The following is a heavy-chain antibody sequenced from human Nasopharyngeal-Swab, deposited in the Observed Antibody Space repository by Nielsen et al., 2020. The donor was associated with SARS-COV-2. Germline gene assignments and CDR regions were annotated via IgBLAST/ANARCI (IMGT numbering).Heavy chain of an antibody. Sequence: LRLSCTVSGGSISSGGYYWSWIRQHPGKGLEWIGYIYYSGSTYYNPSLKSRVTISVDTSKNQFSLKLSSVTAADTAVYYCARLRGAVPDYWGQGTLVTVSS. CDR3: ARLRGAVPDY. CDR2: IYYSGST. J-gene: IGHJ4*02. V-gene: IGHV4-31*03. D-gene: IGHD3-16*01. CDR1: GGSISSGGYY.